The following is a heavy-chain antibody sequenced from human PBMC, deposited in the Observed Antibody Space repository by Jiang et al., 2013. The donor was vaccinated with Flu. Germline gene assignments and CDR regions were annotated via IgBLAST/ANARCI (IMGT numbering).Heavy chain of an antibody. V-gene: IGHV3-30-3*01. CDR3: ARVRGYSYGYSEGYFDY. J-gene: IGHJ4*02. Sequence: QVQLLESGGGVVQPGRSLRLSCAASGFTFSSYAMHWVRQAPGKGLEWVAVISYDGSNKYYADSVKGRFTISRDNSKNTLYLQMNSLRAEDTAVYYCARVRGYSYGYSEGYFDYWGQGTWSPSPQ. CDR1: GFTFSSYA. D-gene: IGHD5-18*01. CDR2: ISYDGSNK.